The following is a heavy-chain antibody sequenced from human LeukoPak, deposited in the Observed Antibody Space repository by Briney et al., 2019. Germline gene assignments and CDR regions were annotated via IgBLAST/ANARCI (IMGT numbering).Heavy chain of an antibody. CDR3: AKDLNYGDLFDY. D-gene: IGHD4-17*01. J-gene: IGHJ4*02. CDR2: IRNDGRNK. CDR1: IFRFSSYG. Sequence: GGSLRLSCAASIFRFSSYGMHWVRQAPGKGLEWVAFIRNDGRNKYYADSVKGRFTISRDNSKNTFYLQMNSLRADDTAKYYCAKDLNYGDLFDYWGRGTLVTVSS. V-gene: IGHV3-30*02.